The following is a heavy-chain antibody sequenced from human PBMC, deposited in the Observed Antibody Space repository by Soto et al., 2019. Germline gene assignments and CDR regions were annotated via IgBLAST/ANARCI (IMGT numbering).Heavy chain of an antibody. J-gene: IGHJ3*02. Sequence: QVQLVQSGAEVKKPGASVKVSCKASGYTFTSYGISWVRQAPGQGLEWMGWISAYNGNTNYAQKLQGRVTMTTDTCTSTAYMELRSLRSDDTAVYYCARDLVVVVAATLRGAFDIWGQGTMVTVSS. D-gene: IGHD2-15*01. CDR2: ISAYNGNT. CDR1: GYTFTSYG. CDR3: ARDLVVVVAATLRGAFDI. V-gene: IGHV1-18*01.